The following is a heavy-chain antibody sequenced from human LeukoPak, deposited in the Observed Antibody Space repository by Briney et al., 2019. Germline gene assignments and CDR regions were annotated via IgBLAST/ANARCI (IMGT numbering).Heavy chain of an antibody. V-gene: IGHV3-21*01. CDR1: GFTFNTYS. Sequence: GGSLRLSCAASGFTFNTYSMNWVRQAPGKGLEWVASISSRSNYINYAESVKGRFTISRDNAQNSLYLQMNSLRAEDTAVYYCARENSGYYGSGSLDYWGQGTLVTVSS. J-gene: IGHJ4*02. CDR3: ARENSGYYGSGSLDY. D-gene: IGHD3-10*01. CDR2: ISSRSNYI.